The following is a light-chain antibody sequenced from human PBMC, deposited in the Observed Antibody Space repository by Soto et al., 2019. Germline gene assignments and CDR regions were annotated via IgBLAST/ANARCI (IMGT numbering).Light chain of an antibody. V-gene: IGLV2-11*01. CDR2: DVS. CDR3: CSYAGGYTFV. CDR1: SSDVGGYNY. J-gene: IGLJ1*01. Sequence: QSALTQPRSVSGSPRQSVTISCTGTSSDVGGYNYVSWYQQHPGKAPKLMIYDVSKRPSGVPDRFSGSKSGNTASLTISGPQAEDEADYYCCSYAGGYTFVFGTGTKVTVL.